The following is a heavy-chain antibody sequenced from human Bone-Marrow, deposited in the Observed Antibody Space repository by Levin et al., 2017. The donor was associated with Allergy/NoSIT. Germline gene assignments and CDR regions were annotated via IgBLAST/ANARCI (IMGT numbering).Heavy chain of an antibody. CDR2: FHLEDGVT. CDR3: ATGLAADYKGTDV. CDR1: GHTVSELS. D-gene: IGHD6-25*01. V-gene: IGHV1-24*01. J-gene: IGHJ6*02. Sequence: ASVKVSCKVSGHTVSELSMHWVRQAPGKGLEWMGGFHLEDGVTIYAQKFQGRVTMTEDTSTDTTYMELSSLRSEDTAVYYCATGLAADYKGTDVWGQGTTVTVSS.